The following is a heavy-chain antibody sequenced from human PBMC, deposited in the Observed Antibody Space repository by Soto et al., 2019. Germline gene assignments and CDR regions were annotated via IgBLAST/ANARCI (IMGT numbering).Heavy chain of an antibody. CDR2: IIHIFGTA. D-gene: IGHD5-12*01. CDR1: GGTFSNYA. Sequence: QVQLVPSGAEVKKPGSSVKVSCKASGGTFSNYAISWVRQAPGQGLEWMGGIIHIFGTANYAQKFQGRGTITADESTSTAYIDLSSLRAEDTTIYYCAVGSVDIVPTGMKPFDPWGQGTLVTVSS. J-gene: IGHJ5*02. CDR3: AVGSVDIVPTGMKPFDP. V-gene: IGHV1-69*12.